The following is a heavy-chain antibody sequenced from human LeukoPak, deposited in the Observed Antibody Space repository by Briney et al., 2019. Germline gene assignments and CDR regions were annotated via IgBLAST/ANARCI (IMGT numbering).Heavy chain of an antibody. CDR3: AKDFQTWIQLWDDAFDI. CDR1: GFTFSSYG. Sequence: GVSLRLSCAASGFTFSSYGMHWVRQAPGKGLEWVAFIRYDGSNKYYADSVKGRFTISRDNSKNTLYLQMNSLRAEDTAVYYCAKDFQTWIQLWDDAFDIWGQGTMVTVSS. CDR2: IRYDGSNK. D-gene: IGHD5-18*01. V-gene: IGHV3-30*02. J-gene: IGHJ3*02.